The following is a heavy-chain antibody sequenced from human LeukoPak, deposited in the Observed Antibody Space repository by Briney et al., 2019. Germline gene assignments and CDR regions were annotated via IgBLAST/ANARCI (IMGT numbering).Heavy chain of an antibody. CDR1: GGTFSSYA. D-gene: IGHD5-12*01. CDR3: ARESYIVATITGFDY. J-gene: IGHJ4*02. Sequence: SVKVSCKASGGTFSSYAISWVQQAPGQGLEWMGRIIPIFGTANYAQKFQGRVTITTDESTSTAYMELSSLRSEDTAVYYCARESYIVATITGFDYWGQGTLVTVSS. CDR2: IIPIFGTA. V-gene: IGHV1-69*05.